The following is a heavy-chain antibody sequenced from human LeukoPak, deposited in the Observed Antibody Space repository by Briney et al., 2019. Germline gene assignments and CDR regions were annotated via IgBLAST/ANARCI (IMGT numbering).Heavy chain of an antibody. CDR1: GFTFSSYA. CDR2: ISGSGGST. CDR3: PMVARPSNWFDP. Sequence: GGSLRLSCAASGFTFSSYAMSWVRQAPGKGLEWVSAISGSGGSTYYADSVKGRFTISRVNSKNTLYLQMNSLSPEDTAVYYCPMVARPSNWFDPWGQGTLVTVSS. V-gene: IGHV3-23*01. D-gene: IGHD2-15*01. J-gene: IGHJ5*02.